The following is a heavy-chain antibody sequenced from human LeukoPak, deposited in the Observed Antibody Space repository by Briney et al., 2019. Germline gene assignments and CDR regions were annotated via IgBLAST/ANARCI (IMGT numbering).Heavy chain of an antibody. CDR1: GYTFTSYG. CDR3: ARDHPHRYCSSTSCPREDFDY. CDR2: ISAYNGNT. D-gene: IGHD2-2*01. J-gene: IGHJ4*02. Sequence: GSVKVSCKASGYTFTSYGISWVRQAPGQGLEWVGWISAYNGNTNYAQKLQGRVTMATDTSTSTAYMELRSLRSDDTAVYYCARDHPHRYCSSTSCPREDFDYWGQGTLVTVSS. V-gene: IGHV1-18*01.